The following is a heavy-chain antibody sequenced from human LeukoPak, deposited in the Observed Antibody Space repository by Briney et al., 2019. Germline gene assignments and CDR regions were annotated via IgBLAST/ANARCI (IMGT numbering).Heavy chain of an antibody. D-gene: IGHD3-9*01. J-gene: IGHJ6*03. CDR2: MNPNSGNT. V-gene: IGHV1-8*03. Sequence: ASVKVSCKASGYTFTSYDINWVRQATGQGLEWMGWMNPNSGNTGYAQKFQGRVTITRNTSISTVYMELSSLRSEDTAVYYCARGGLTLYYYYYMDVWGKGTTVTVSS. CDR1: GYTFTSYD. CDR3: ARGGLTLYYYYYMDV.